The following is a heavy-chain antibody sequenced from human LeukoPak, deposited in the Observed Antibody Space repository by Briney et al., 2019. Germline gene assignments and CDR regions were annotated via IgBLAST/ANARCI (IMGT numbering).Heavy chain of an antibody. D-gene: IGHD1-26*01. CDR2: FDPEDGET. V-gene: IGHV1-24*01. Sequence: GASVKVSCKVSGYTLTELSMHWVRQAPGKGLEWMGGFDPEDGETIYAQKFQGRVTMTEDTSTDTAYMGLSSLRSEDTAVYYCATARGSYYDIDYWGQGTLVTVSS. CDR3: ATARGSYYDIDY. CDR1: GYTLTELS. J-gene: IGHJ4*02.